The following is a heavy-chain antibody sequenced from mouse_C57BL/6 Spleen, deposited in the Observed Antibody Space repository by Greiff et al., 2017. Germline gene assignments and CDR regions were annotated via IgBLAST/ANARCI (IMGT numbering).Heavy chain of an antibody. V-gene: IGHV1-74*01. CDR3: ATPPRYDYWFAY. Sequence: QVQLQQPGAELVKPGASVKVSCKASGYTFTSYWMHWVKQRPGQGLEWIGRIHPSDSDTNYNQKFTGKATLTVDKSSSTAYMQLSSLTSEDSAVYDCATPPRYDYWFAYWGQGTLVTVSA. CDR1: GYTFTSYW. J-gene: IGHJ3*01. D-gene: IGHD2-12*01. CDR2: IHPSDSDT.